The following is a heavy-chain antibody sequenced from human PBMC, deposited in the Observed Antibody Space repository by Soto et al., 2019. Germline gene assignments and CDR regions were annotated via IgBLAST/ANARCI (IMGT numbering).Heavy chain of an antibody. CDR2: ISGSGGST. Sequence: EVQLLESGGGLVQPGGSLRLSCAASGFTFSSYAMSWVRQAPGKGLEWVSAISGSGGSTYYADSVKGRFTISRDNSKNPLYLQMNSLGAEETAVYYCGNAGTPRSYGGGGTSGYFDYWGQGTLVTVSS. J-gene: IGHJ4*02. CDR1: GFTFSSYA. D-gene: IGHD1-26*01. V-gene: IGHV3-23*01. CDR3: GNAGTPRSYGGGGTSGYFDY.